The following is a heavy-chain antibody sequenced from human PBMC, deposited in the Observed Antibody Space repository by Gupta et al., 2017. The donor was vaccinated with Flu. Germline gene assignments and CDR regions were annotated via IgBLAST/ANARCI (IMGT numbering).Heavy chain of an antibody. J-gene: IGHJ4*02. CDR3: ARDSLLTVVAPVGSY. V-gene: IGHV3-7*01. D-gene: IGHD2-15*01. Sequence: QAPGKGLEWVANINQDGSEKYYVDSVKGRFTISRDNAKNSLYLQMNSLRAEDTAVYYCARDSLLTVVAPVGSYWGQGSLVTASS. CDR2: INQDGSEK.